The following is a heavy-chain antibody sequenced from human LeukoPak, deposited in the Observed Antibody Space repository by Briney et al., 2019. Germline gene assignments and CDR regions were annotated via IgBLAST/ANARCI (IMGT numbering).Heavy chain of an antibody. CDR2: IYYGGNR. CDR1: GDSVSSDLCY. D-gene: IGHD1-7*01. Sequence: SETLSLTCTVSGDSVSSDLCYWGWIRQPPGKGLEWIGNIYYGGNRYYNPSLKSRVTISVDTSKNQFSLRLSSVTAADTAVYYCARDLGGTTGKFDYWGQGTLVTVSS. CDR3: ARDLGGTTGKFDY. V-gene: IGHV4-39*07. J-gene: IGHJ4*02.